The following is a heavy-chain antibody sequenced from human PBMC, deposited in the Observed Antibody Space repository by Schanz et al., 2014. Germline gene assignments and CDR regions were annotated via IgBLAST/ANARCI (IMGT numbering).Heavy chain of an antibody. CDR2: VFPNGIT. V-gene: IGHV4-61*02. D-gene: IGHD1-1*01. CDR3: ARDTTWRLGL. CDR1: GGSIRSGTYY. J-gene: IGHJ2*01. Sequence: QVQLQESGPGLVKPSQTLSLTCTVSGGSIRSGTYYWSWIRQPAGKALEWVGRVFPNGITNYNPSRKSRVTISLDTSKNNFSRRLTSLSAADTTVYYYARDTTWRLGLWGRGTLVTVSS.